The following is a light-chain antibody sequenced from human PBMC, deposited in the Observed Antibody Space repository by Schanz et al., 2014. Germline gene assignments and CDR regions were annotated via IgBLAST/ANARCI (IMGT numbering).Light chain of an antibody. J-gene: IGLJ3*02. CDR2: EVT. Sequence: QSALTQPPSASGSPGQSVTISCTGTSSDIGGYNFVSWYQQHPGEAPKLMMYEVTKRPSGVPDRFSGSKSGNTASLTISGLQAEDEADYYCSSYTSSSTLRGVFGGGTKLTVL. CDR1: SSDIGGYNF. CDR3: SSYTSSSTLRGV. V-gene: IGLV2-8*01.